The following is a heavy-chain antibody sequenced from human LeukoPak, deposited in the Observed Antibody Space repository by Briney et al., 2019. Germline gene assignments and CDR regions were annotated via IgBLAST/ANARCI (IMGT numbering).Heavy chain of an antibody. CDR1: NGSMNSGGYY. D-gene: IGHD3-22*01. CDR2: IYYFGST. Sequence: KSSQTLSLTCTVSNGSMNSGGYYWSWIRQHPGKGLEWIGSIYYFGSTYYNPSLKSRVIISVDTSKNQFSLKMSSVTAADTAVYYCARGSGYFDSRGTVSWFDPWGQGTLVTVSS. CDR3: ARGSGYFDSRGTVSWFDP. J-gene: IGHJ5*02. V-gene: IGHV4-31*03.